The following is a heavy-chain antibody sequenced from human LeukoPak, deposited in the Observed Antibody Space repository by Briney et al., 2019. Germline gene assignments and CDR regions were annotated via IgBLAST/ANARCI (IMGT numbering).Heavy chain of an antibody. D-gene: IGHD5-18*01. CDR3: ARNSIQEISGARYGMDG. CDR2: IYTSGST. CDR1: GGSISSGSYY. Sequence: PSETLSLTCTVSGGSISSGSYYWSWIRQPAGKGLEWIGRIYTSGSTNYNPSLKSRVTISVDTSKNQFSLKLSSVTAADTAVYYCARNSIQEISGARYGMDGWGKGTTVTVSS. V-gene: IGHV4-61*02. J-gene: IGHJ6*04.